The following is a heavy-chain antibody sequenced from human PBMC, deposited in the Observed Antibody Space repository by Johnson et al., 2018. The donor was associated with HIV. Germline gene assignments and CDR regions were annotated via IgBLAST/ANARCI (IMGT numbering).Heavy chain of an antibody. V-gene: IGHV3-20*04. Sequence: VQLVESGGGVVHPGGSLRLSCAASGFTFDDYGMSWVRQAPGKGLEWVSGINWNGGSTGYADSVKGRFTISRDSAKNSLYLQMNSLRAEDTALYYCARGVSSGYYSNAFDVWGQGTMATVSS. J-gene: IGHJ3*01. CDR3: ARGVSSGYYSNAFDV. CDR1: GFTFDDYG. CDR2: INWNGGST. D-gene: IGHD3-22*01.